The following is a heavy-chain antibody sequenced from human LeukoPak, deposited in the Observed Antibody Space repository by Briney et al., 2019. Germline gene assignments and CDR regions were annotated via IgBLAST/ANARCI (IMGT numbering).Heavy chain of an antibody. Sequence: SETLSLTCTVSGGSISSYYWSWIRQPLGKVLEWIGYIYYSGSTNYNPSLKSRVTISVDTSKNQFSLKLSSVTAADTAVYYCARVGEESSGWTDYFDYWGQGTLVTVSS. CDR1: GGSISSYY. CDR2: IYYSGST. J-gene: IGHJ4*02. V-gene: IGHV4-59*01. D-gene: IGHD6-19*01. CDR3: ARVGEESSGWTDYFDY.